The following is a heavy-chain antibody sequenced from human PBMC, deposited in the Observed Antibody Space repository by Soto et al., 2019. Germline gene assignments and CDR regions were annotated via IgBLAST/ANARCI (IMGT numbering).Heavy chain of an antibody. D-gene: IGHD3-22*01. CDR2: IYYTGST. J-gene: IGHJ4*02. CDR1: GGSIISNTSY. Sequence: SETLSLTCSVSGGSIISNTSYWAWIREPPGKGLEWIGSIYYTGSTYYNPSLKSRVTISVDTSKNQFSLKLDSVTATDTAVYFCERHSIWLLLSDYWGQGSLVTVSS. CDR3: ERHSIWLLLSDY. V-gene: IGHV4-39*01.